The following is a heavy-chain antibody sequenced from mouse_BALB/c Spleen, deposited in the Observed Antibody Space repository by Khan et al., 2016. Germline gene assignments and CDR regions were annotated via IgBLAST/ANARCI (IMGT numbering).Heavy chain of an antibody. V-gene: IGHV14-4*02. CDR3: NAIYYGNYIYFDY. J-gene: IGHJ2*01. D-gene: IGHD2-1*01. Sequence: EVQLQESGAELVRSGASVRLSCTASGFNIKDYYIHWVKQRPEQGLEWIGWIDPENGATEYAPKFQGKATMTADTSSNTAYLQLSRLTSEDTAVXYFNAIYYGNYIYFDYWGQGTTLTVSS. CDR1: GFNIKDYY. CDR2: IDPENGAT.